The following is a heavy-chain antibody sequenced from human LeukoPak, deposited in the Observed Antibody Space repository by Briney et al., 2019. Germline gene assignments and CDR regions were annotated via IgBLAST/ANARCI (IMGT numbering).Heavy chain of an antibody. CDR1: GGSISSNSYY. CDR3: ARDRPAVAGSDAFDI. Sequence: SETLSLTCTVSGGSISSNSYYWGWIRQSPGKGLEYIGTIYYSGSTYYSPSLKSRVTISVGTSKNQFSLKLSSVTAADTAVYYCARDRPAVAGSDAFDIWGQGTMVTVSS. J-gene: IGHJ3*02. CDR2: IYYSGST. V-gene: IGHV4-39*07. D-gene: IGHD6-19*01.